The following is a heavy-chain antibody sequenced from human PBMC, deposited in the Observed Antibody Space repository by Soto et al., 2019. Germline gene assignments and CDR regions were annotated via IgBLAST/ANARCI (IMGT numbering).Heavy chain of an antibody. D-gene: IGHD3-3*01. V-gene: IGHV1-8*01. Sequence: ASVKVSCKASGYTFTSYDINWVRQATGQGLEWMGWMNPNSGNTGYAQKFQGRVTMTRNTSISTAYMELSSLRSEDTAVYYCARTLHDFWSGYSAFDIWGQGTMVTVSS. CDR1: GYTFTSYD. J-gene: IGHJ3*02. CDR2: MNPNSGNT. CDR3: ARTLHDFWSGYSAFDI.